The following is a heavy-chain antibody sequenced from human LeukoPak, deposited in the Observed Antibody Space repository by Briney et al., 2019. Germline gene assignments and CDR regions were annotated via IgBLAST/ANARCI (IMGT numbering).Heavy chain of an antibody. CDR1: SGSIPSYW. J-gene: IGHJ6*02. D-gene: IGHD6-13*01. CDR3: ARDRGSSWYGDYYYYYGMDV. V-gene: IGHV4-59*01. CDR2: MYYSGST. Sequence: SETLSLTCTVSSGSIPSYWWSWIRQPPGKGLEWIGYMYYSGSTNYNPSLKSRVTISVDTSKNQFSLKLSSVTAADTAVYYCARDRGSSWYGDYYYYYGMDVWGQGTTVTVSS.